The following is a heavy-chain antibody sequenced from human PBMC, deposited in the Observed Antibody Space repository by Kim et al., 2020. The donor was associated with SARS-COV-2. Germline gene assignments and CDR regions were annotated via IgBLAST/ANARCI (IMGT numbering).Heavy chain of an antibody. CDR2: INPSGGST. V-gene: IGHV1-46*01. CDR3: ARANRKSVDV. CDR1: GYTLANYH. J-gene: IGHJ6*02. Sequence: ASVKVSCKASGYTLANYHVHWVRQAPGQGLEWMGLINPSGGSTVYAQNFQARVTMTRDTSTSTVYLDLSRLTSDDTAVYSCARANRKSVDVWGQGTTVIVS.